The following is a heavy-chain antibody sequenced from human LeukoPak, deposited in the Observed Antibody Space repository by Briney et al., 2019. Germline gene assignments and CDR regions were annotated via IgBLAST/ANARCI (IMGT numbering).Heavy chain of an antibody. CDR2: ISNSGGRT. J-gene: IGHJ4*02. CDR1: GFTFSSYA. V-gene: IGHV3-23*01. D-gene: IGHD4-17*01. CDR3: AKEHGDYVNSFDH. Sequence: TGGFLRLSCAASGFTFSSYAMSWVRQVPGKGLEWVSCISNSGGRTYYADSVKGRFTISRDNSKNTLYLQMNSLRAEDTALYYCAKEHGDYVNSFDHWGQGSLVTVSS.